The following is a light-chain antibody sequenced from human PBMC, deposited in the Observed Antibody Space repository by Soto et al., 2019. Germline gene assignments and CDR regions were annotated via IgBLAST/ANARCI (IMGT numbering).Light chain of an antibody. CDR2: AAS. CDR1: QSISSY. CDR3: QQSCSTPHT. J-gene: IGKJ2*01. V-gene: IGKV1-39*01. Sequence: DIQMTQSPSSRSASVGDRVTITCRASQSISSYLNWYQQKPGKAPKLLIYAASSLQSGVPSRFSGSGSGTDFTLTISSLQPEDFATYYCQQSCSTPHTFGQGTKVDIK.